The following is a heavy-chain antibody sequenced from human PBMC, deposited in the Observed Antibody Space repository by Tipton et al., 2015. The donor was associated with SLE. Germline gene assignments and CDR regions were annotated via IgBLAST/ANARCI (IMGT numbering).Heavy chain of an antibody. CDR3: ARDKWGEYTASTGYFWSFDP. CDR2: VSPSGGT. Sequence: TLSLTCTFSGGSLNNHFCSWFRQSARKGLEWIGRVSPSGGTNYNPSLKSRVTMSVDTSRNQFSLNLSSLTAADTAVYFCARDKWGEYTASTGYFWSFDPWGQGIPVTVSS. J-gene: IGHJ5*02. CDR1: GGSLNNHF. V-gene: IGHV4-4*07. D-gene: IGHD3-9*01.